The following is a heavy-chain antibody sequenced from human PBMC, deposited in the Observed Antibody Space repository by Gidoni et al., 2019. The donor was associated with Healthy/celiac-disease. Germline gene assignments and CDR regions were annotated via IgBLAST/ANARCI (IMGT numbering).Heavy chain of an antibody. V-gene: IGHV3-15*07. J-gene: IGHJ6*02. Sequence: EVQLVESGGGVGKPGGSRGRPCAAAGLTVSNAWMTWVRQAPGKGLEWVGRIKSKTAGGTTDYAAPVTGRFTISRDDSPTTLYLQMNSLKTEDTAVYYCTTAGGSLGWLYGMDVWGQGTTVTVSS. CDR1: GLTVSNAW. CDR3: TTAGGSLGWLYGMDV. CDR2: IKSKTAGGTT. D-gene: IGHD1-26*01.